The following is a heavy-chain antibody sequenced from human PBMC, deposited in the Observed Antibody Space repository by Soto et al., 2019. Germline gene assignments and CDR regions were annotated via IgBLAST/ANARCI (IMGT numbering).Heavy chain of an antibody. D-gene: IGHD1-7*01. CDR2: FDPEDGET. Sequence: ASVKVSCKVSGYTLTELSMHWVRQAPGKGLEWMGGFDPEDGETIYAQKFQGRVTMTEDTSTDTAYMELSSLRSEDTAVYYCATVPLELAPSNSYYFDYWGQGTLVTVSS. CDR1: GYTLTELS. J-gene: IGHJ4*02. CDR3: ATVPLELAPSNSYYFDY. V-gene: IGHV1-24*01.